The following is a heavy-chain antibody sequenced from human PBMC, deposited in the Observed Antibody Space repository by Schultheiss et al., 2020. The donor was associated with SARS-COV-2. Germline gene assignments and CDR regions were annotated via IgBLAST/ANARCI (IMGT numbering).Heavy chain of an antibody. V-gene: IGHV4-59*01. CDR3: ARSGMVTTSDFYMDV. J-gene: IGHJ6*03. CDR1: GGSISSYY. Sequence: SETLSLTCTVSGGSISSYYWNWIRQPPGKGVEWIGDIYYSGSTNYNPSLKSRVTISVDTSKNQFSLRLSSVTAADTAMYYCARSGMVTTSDFYMDVWGNGTTVTVSS. CDR2: IYYSGST. D-gene: IGHD4-17*01.